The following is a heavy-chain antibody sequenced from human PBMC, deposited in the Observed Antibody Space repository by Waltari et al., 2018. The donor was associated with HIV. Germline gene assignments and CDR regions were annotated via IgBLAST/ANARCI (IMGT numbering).Heavy chain of an antibody. CDR1: GFSSGSHS. CDR2: ISSGSSFI. CDR3: ARDMATFTGAYYFDT. D-gene: IGHD5-12*01. J-gene: IGHJ4*02. V-gene: IGHV3-21*01. Sequence: EVQLMESGGRLVKPGGSLRLSCAASGFSSGSHSMSWVRQAPGKGLEWVASISSGSSFITYSGSVKGRFTISRGNAENSLYLQMNSLRAEDTAVYYCARDMATFTGAYYFDTWGQGTLVTVSS.